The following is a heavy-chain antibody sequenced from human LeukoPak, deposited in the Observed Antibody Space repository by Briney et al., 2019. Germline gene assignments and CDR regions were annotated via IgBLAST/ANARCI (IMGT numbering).Heavy chain of an antibody. J-gene: IGHJ3*01. CDR1: GFIFSSYG. D-gene: IGHD5-18*01. CDR3: ATYVDTVRYDAFDV. V-gene: IGHV3-30*02. CDR2: IRYDGSNK. Sequence: PGGSLRLSCAASGFIFSSYGMHWVRQAPGKGLEWVAFIRYDGSNKYYADSVKGRFTISRDNSKNTLYLQMNSLRAEDAAVYYCATYVDTVRYDAFDVWGQGTMVTVSS.